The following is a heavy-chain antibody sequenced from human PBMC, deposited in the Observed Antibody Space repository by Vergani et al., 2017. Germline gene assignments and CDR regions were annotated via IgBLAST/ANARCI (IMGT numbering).Heavy chain of an antibody. CDR1: GFSFSGYW. J-gene: IGHJ6*03. D-gene: IGHD6-6*01. CDR3: VKGAGSPNCYYYYMDV. V-gene: IGHV3-74*01. Sequence: EVQLVESGGGLIHPGGSLRLSCEGSGFSFSGYWMHWVRQSPEKGLVWVSRIKSDGSITNYADSVKGRFTISRDNAKNTLYLEMNSLRGDDTAIYYCVKGAGSPNCYYYYMDVWGKGTAVTVSS. CDR2: IKSDGSIT.